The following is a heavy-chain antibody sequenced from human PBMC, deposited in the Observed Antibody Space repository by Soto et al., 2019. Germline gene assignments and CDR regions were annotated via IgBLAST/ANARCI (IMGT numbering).Heavy chain of an antibody. J-gene: IGHJ4*02. Sequence: GGSPKISFGGSGYFFTHFWIGWVRQRPGKGLEWMGYVYPGDPDIRYSPSFRGQATISADKSISTAYLQWSSMRASDSGMYSCARGGACISGSCYVDIWGQGTLVTVSS. D-gene: IGHD2-15*01. CDR1: GYFFTHFW. V-gene: IGHV5-51*01. CDR2: VYPGDPDI. CDR3: ARGGACISGSCYVDI.